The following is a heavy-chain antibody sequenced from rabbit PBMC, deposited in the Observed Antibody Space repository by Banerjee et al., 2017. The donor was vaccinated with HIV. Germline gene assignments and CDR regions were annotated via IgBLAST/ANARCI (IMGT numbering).Heavy chain of an antibody. CDR1: GFDFSTNA. Sequence: QEQLVESGGGLVQPEGSLTLTCKASGFDFSTNAMCWVRQAPGKGPEWIACIDNGDDSSYYASWVNGRFTISRSTSLNTVTLQMTSLTAADTATYFCVRDQAGDGDYGPYYLNLWGPGTLVTVS. V-gene: IGHV1S47*01. D-gene: IGHD2-1*01. CDR3: VRDQAGDGDYGPYYLNL. CDR2: IDNGDDSS. J-gene: IGHJ4*01.